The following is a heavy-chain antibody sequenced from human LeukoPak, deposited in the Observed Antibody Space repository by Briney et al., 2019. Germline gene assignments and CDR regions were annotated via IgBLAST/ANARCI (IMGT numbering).Heavy chain of an antibody. CDR2: IYTSWST. V-gene: IGHV4-4*07. J-gene: IGHJ6*02. CDR3: ARGHGFASYYYYYGMDV. D-gene: IGHD2-2*01. Sequence: SETLSLTCTVSGGSISSYYWSWIRQPAGKGLEWIGRIYTSWSTNYNPSLKSRVTMSVDTSKNQFSLKLSSVTAADTGVYYCARGHGFASYYYYYGMDVWGQGTTVTVSS. CDR1: GGSISSYY.